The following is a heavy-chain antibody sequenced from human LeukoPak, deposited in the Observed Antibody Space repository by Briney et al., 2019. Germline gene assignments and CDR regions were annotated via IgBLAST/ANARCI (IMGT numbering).Heavy chain of an antibody. CDR2: IKPDGDEK. V-gene: IGHV3-7*01. D-gene: IGHD2-21*01. J-gene: IGHJ4*02. CDR3: ASIFWWDKGFDY. Sequence: PGGSLRLSCAASGFTFSSDWMTWVRQAPGKGLEWVANIKPDGDEKNYVDSVRGRFTISRDNARNSLYLQMNYLTVEDTAVYYCASIFWWDKGFDYWGQGTLVTVSS. CDR1: GFTFSSDW.